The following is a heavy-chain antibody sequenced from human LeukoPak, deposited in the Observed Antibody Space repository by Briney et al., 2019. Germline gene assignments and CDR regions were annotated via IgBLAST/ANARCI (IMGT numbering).Heavy chain of an antibody. D-gene: IGHD3-10*01. CDR2: ISGNGGDT. V-gene: IGHV3-23*01. CDR1: GFTFSSYG. CDR3: ARESFTMVRGVIITDYYYYMDV. Sequence: PGGSLRLSCAASGFTFSSYGMSWVRQAPGKGLEWVSAISGNGGDTFYADSVKGRFTNSRDNSKNTLYLQMNSLRAEDTAVYYCARESFTMVRGVIITDYYYYMDVWGKGTTVTISS. J-gene: IGHJ6*03.